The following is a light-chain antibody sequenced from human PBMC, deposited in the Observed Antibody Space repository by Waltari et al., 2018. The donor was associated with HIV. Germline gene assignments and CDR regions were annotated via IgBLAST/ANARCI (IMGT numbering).Light chain of an antibody. J-gene: IGKJ1*01. CDR3: QHYNSYPWT. V-gene: IGKV1-5*03. CDR1: QSISSW. CDR2: KAS. Sequence: DIQMTQSPSPLSASVGDRVTITCRASQSISSWLAWYQQKPGKAPNLLIYKASSLESGVPSRFSGSGSGTEFTLTISSLQPDDFATYYCQHYNSYPWTFGQGTKVEIK.